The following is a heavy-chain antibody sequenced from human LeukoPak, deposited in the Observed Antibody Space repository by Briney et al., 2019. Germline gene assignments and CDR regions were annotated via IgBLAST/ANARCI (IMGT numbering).Heavy chain of an antibody. J-gene: IGHJ4*02. Sequence: GGSLRLSCAASGFTFSSYWMHWVRQAPGKGLVWVSRINSDGSSTSYADSVKGRFTISRDNAKNTLYLQMNSLRAEDTTVYYCARDIAAAGTFDYWGQGTLVTVSS. V-gene: IGHV3-74*01. CDR3: ARDIAAAGTFDY. CDR1: GFTFSSYW. CDR2: INSDGSST. D-gene: IGHD6-13*01.